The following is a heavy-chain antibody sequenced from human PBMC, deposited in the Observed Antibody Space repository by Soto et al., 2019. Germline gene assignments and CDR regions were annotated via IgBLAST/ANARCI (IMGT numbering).Heavy chain of an antibody. CDR3: AKGDLRPYGMDV. D-gene: IGHD3-3*01. Sequence: EVQLLESGGGLVQPGGSLRLSCAASGFTFSSYAMSWVHQAPGKGLEWVSAISGSGGSTYYADSVKGRFTISRDNSKNTLYLQMNSLRAEDTAVYYCAKGDLRPYGMDVWGQGTTVTVSS. V-gene: IGHV3-23*01. J-gene: IGHJ6*02. CDR2: ISGSGGST. CDR1: GFTFSSYA.